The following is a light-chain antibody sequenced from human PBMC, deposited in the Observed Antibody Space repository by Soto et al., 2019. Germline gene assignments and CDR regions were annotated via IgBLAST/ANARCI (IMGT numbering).Light chain of an antibody. Sequence: QSALTQPASVSGPPGQSITISCTGTSSDLGSYNLVSWYQQHPGKAPRVMIYEGSKRPSGVSNRFSGSKSDNTASLTISGLQAEDEADYYCCSYAGSSTWVFGGGTKVTVL. CDR3: CSYAGSSTWV. CDR1: SSDLGSYNL. J-gene: IGLJ3*02. CDR2: EGS. V-gene: IGLV2-23*01.